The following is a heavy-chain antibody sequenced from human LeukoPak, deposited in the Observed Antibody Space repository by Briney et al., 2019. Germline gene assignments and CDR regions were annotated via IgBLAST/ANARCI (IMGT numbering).Heavy chain of an antibody. J-gene: IGHJ5*02. Sequence: PSETLSLTCTVSGGSISSSSDYWGWVRQPPGKGLEWIGSMYYSGSTYYNPSLKSRVTISVDTSKSQFSLKLSSVTAADTAVYYCARWLVVAANGDNWFDPWGQGTLVTVSS. V-gene: IGHV4-39*01. CDR3: ARWLVVAANGDNWFDP. CDR1: GGSISSSSDY. CDR2: MYYSGST. D-gene: IGHD2-15*01.